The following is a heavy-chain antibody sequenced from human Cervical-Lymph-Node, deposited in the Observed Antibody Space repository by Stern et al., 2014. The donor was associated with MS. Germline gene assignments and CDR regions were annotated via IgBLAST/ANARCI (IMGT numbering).Heavy chain of an antibody. CDR1: GGPISNYY. CDR2: VYHSGST. J-gene: IGHJ4*02. D-gene: IGHD3-10*01. V-gene: IGHV4-59*01. Sequence: QVQLQESGPGLVKPSETLSLTCTVSGGPISNYYWTWIRPPPGKGLEWIGYVYHSGSTSYNPSLKSRVTMSVDTSEYQFSLKLSSVTAADTAVYYCAAFVYRGHFDYWGQGTLVTVSS. CDR3: AAFVYRGHFDY.